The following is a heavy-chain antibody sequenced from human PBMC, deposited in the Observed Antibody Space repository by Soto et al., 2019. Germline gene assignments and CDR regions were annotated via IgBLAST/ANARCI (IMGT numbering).Heavy chain of an antibody. V-gene: IGHV3-23*01. J-gene: IGHJ6*02. CDR3: AKGLSGIQYYYYGMDF. Sequence: EVQLLESGGGLVQPGGSLRLSCAASGFTFSTYAMTWVRQAPGKGLKWVSALSASGATTYHADSVKGRFTISRDNSENTLYLQMNSLRAEDTAVYYCAKGLSGIQYYYYGMDFWGQGTTVTVSS. CDR2: LSASGATT. D-gene: IGHD1-26*01. CDR1: GFTFSTYA.